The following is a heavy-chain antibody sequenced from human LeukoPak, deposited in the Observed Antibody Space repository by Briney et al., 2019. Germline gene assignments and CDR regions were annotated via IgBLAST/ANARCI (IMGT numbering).Heavy chain of an antibody. V-gene: IGHV3-74*01. Sequence: GSLRLSCAASGFTFSRYWMHWLRQAPGKGLVWVSRISTDGSTTTYADSVKGRFTISRDNGKNTLYLQMNSLIAEDTAVYYCASYLTSIPSGMDVWGQGTMVTVSS. CDR2: ISTDGSTT. CDR3: ASYLTSIPSGMDV. CDR1: GFTFSRYW. J-gene: IGHJ6*02. D-gene: IGHD2/OR15-2a*01.